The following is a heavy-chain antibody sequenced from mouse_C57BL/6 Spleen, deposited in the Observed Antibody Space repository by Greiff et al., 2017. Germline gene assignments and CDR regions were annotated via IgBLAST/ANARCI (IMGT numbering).Heavy chain of an antibody. D-gene: IGHD2-4*01. CDR3: ARGDYDYFDY. Sequence: QVQLQQSGPELVKPGASVKISCKASGYTFTDYYINWVKQRPGQGLEWIGWIYPGSGNTKYHEKFKGTATLTVDTSSSAAYMQLSSLTAEDSAVCVCARGDYDYFDYGGQGTTRTVAS. CDR2: IYPGSGNT. J-gene: IGHJ2*01. V-gene: IGHV1-84*01. CDR1: GYTFTDYY.